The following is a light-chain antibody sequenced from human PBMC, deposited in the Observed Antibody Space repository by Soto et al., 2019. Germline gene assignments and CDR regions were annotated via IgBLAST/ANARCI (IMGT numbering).Light chain of an antibody. CDR1: SSVVGGYNC. V-gene: IGLV2-11*01. J-gene: IGLJ1*01. CDR3: CSHSASYTFV. Sequence: QSALTQPRSVSGSPGQSVTISCTGTSSVVGGYNCVSWYQQHPGKAPQLIIYDVTQRPSGVPDRFSGSKSGNTASLSISGLQAEDEADYYCCSHSASYTFVFGNGTKVTVL. CDR2: DVT.